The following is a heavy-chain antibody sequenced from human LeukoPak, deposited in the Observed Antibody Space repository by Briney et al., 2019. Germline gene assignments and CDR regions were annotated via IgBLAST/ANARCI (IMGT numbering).Heavy chain of an antibody. Sequence: ASVKVSCKAAGYTFTSYYMHWVRQAPGQGLEWMGIINPSGGSTSYAQKFQGRVTMTRDTSTNTVYMELSSLRSEHTAVYYCARPGTNDAFDIWGQGTMVTVSS. V-gene: IGHV1-46*01. CDR3: ARPGTNDAFDI. CDR1: GYTFTSYY. D-gene: IGHD6-13*01. J-gene: IGHJ3*02. CDR2: INPSGGST.